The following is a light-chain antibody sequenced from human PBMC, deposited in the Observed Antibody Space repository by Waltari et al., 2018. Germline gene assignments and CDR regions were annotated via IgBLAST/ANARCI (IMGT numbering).Light chain of an antibody. CDR3: CSFAGSSNWV. CDR1: SSDVGSYYL. CDR2: DVN. J-gene: IGLJ3*02. Sequence: QSALTQPASVSGSPGQSITISCTGSSSDVGSYYLVSWYQHHPGKAPKVSIYDVNKRPSGVTYRFSGSKSGNTASLTISGLQTEDEADYYCCSFAGSSNWVFGGGTKVTVL. V-gene: IGLV2-23*02.